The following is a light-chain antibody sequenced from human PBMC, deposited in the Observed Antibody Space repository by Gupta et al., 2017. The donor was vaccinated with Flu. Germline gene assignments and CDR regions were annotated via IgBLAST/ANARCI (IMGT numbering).Light chain of an antibody. CDR2: RSD. CDR1: SSNIGKNF. CDR3: AAWDDSLRGRV. Sequence: QSVLTQPPSASGTPGQRVTISCSGSSSNIGKNFVYWYQQLPGTAPKLLIYRSDHRPSGVPDRFSGSKSGTSASLAISGLRSEDEADYYCAAWDDSLRGRVFGGGTKLTVL. V-gene: IGLV1-47*01. J-gene: IGLJ3*02.